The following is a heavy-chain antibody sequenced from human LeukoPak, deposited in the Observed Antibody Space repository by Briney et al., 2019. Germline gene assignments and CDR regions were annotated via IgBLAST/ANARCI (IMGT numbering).Heavy chain of an antibody. Sequence: ASVKVSCKASGYTFTSYGISWVRQAPGQGLEWMGWISAYNGNTNYAQKLQGRVTMTTDTSTSTAYMELRGLRSDDTAVYYCARDSPGPYNWNIVHWFDPWGQGTLVTVSS. CDR3: ARDSPGPYNWNIVHWFDP. J-gene: IGHJ5*02. D-gene: IGHD1/OR15-1a*01. CDR1: GYTFTSYG. CDR2: ISAYNGNT. V-gene: IGHV1-18*01.